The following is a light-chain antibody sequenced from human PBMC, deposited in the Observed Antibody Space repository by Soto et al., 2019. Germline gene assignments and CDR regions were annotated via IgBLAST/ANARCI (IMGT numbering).Light chain of an antibody. V-gene: IGLV8-61*01. CDR1: SGSVSTSYH. CDR3: ALYMGSGIWV. CDR2: STN. Sequence: QTVVTQEPSFSVSPGRTVTLTCGLSSGSVSTSYHPSWYQQTPGQAPRTLIYSTNTRSSGVPDRFSGSILGNKAALTITGAQADDEADYCCALYMGSGIWVFGGGTKLTVL. J-gene: IGLJ3*02.